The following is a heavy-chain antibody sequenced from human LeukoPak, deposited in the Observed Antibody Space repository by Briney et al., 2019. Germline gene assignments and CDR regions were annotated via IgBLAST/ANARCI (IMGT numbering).Heavy chain of an antibody. J-gene: IGHJ4*02. CDR2: IYTSGST. D-gene: IGHD2-8*01. Sequence: SETLSLTCTVPGGSISSGSYYWSWIRQPAGKGLEWIGRIYTSGSTNYNPSLKSRVTISVDTSKNQFSPKLSSVTAADTAVYYCARENGFLGYWGQGTLVTVSS. CDR3: ARENGFLGY. CDR1: GGSISSGSYY. V-gene: IGHV4-61*02.